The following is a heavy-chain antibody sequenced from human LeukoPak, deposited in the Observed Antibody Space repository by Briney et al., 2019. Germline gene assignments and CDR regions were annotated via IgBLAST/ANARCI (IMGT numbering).Heavy chain of an antibody. V-gene: IGHV1-46*01. CDR2: INPSGGST. J-gene: IGHJ3*02. Sequence: ASVTVSCKASGYTFTSYYMHWVRQAPGQGLEWMGIINPSGGSTSYAQKFQGRVTMTRDTSTSTVYMELSSLRSEDTAVYYCARGLFHYDSSGYAEMNAFDIWGQGTMVTVSS. CDR1: GYTFTSYY. D-gene: IGHD3-22*01. CDR3: ARGLFHYDSSGYAEMNAFDI.